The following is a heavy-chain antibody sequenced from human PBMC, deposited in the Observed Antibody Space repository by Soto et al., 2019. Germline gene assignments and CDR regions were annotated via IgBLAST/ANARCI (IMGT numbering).Heavy chain of an antibody. CDR3: ARARGDCTNGVCYEQRAWFDP. J-gene: IGHJ5*02. V-gene: IGHV1-18*04. Sequence: GASVKVSCKASGYTFTSYGISWVRQAPGQGLEWMGWISAYNGNTNYAQKLQGRVTMTTDTSTSTAYMELRSLRSDDTAVCYCARARGDCTNGVCYEQRAWFDPWGQGTLVTVSS. D-gene: IGHD2-8*01. CDR1: GYTFTSYG. CDR2: ISAYNGNT.